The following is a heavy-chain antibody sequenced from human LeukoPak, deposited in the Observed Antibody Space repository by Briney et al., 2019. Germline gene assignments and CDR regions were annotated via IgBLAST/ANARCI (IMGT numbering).Heavy chain of an antibody. CDR3: ARGPAAPRPMNEIDY. V-gene: IGHV4-34*01. CDR1: GGSFSGYY. Sequence: SETLSLTCAVYGGSFSGYYWSWIRQPPGKGLEWIGEINHSGSTNYNPSLKSRVTITVDTSKNQFSLKLSSVTAADTAVYYCARGPAAPRPMNEIDYWGQGTLVTVSS. J-gene: IGHJ4*02. CDR2: INHSGST. D-gene: IGHD6-13*01.